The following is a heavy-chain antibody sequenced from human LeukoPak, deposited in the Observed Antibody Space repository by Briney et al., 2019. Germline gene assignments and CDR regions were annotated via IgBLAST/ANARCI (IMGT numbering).Heavy chain of an antibody. D-gene: IGHD3-22*01. V-gene: IGHV3-9*01. CDR1: GFTIDDYA. CDR3: AKGYYYDSSGYCDY. J-gene: IGHJ4*02. CDR2: ISWNSGSI. Sequence: GGSLRLSCAASGFTIDDYAMHWVRQAPGKGLEWVSGISWNSGSIGYADSVKGRFTISRDNAKNSLYLQMNSLRAEDTALYYCAKGYYYDSSGYCDYWGQGTLVTVSS.